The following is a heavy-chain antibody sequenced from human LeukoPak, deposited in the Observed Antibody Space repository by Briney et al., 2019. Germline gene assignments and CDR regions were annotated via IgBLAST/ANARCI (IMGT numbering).Heavy chain of an antibody. CDR3: AKVRTQYCSSGNCFNYYFEY. Sequence: GSLRPSCAAPWFTLSSYGMHRGRQAPGKGVGGVGGISYDGSNKYYADSVKGRFTISRDNSKNTLYLQMNSLRSEDAAVYYCAKVRTQYCSSGNCFNYYFEYWGQGTLVTVSS. CDR2: ISYDGSNK. J-gene: IGHJ4*02. V-gene: IGHV3-30*18. D-gene: IGHD2-15*01. CDR1: WFTLSSYG.